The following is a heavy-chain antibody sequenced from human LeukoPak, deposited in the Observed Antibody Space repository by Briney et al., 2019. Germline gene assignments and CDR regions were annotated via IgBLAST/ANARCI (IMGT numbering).Heavy chain of an antibody. CDR2: IIPIFGTA. CDR1: GGTFSSYA. J-gene: IGHJ4*02. V-gene: IGHV1-69*05. D-gene: IGHD6-6*01. Sequence: SVKVSCKASGGTFSSYAISWVRQAPGQGLEWMGGIIPIFGTANYAQKFQGRVTITTDESTSTAYMELSSLRSEDTAVYYCARVTRGSSSTLDYFDYWGQGTLVTVSS. CDR3: ARVTRGSSSTLDYFDY.